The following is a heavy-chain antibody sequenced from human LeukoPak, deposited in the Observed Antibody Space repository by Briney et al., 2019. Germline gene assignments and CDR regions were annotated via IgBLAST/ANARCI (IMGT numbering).Heavy chain of an antibody. V-gene: IGHV3-7*01. D-gene: IGHD3-3*01. J-gene: IGHJ4*02. Sequence: PGGSLRLSCAVSGFTFGTYWMTWVRQAPGRGLEWVANIKHDGSEQYYVDSVKGRFTISRDNPKNSLYLQLNSLRAEDTAIYYCARSPTYYDFWSGYKLIDYWGQGTLVTVSS. CDR2: IKHDGSEQ. CDR3: ARSPTYYDFWSGYKLIDY. CDR1: GFTFGTYW.